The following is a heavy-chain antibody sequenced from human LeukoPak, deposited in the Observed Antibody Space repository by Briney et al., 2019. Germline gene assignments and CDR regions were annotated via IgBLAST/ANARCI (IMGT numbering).Heavy chain of an antibody. J-gene: IGHJ5*02. Sequence: ASVKVSCKASGYTFIRYFMHWVRQAPGQGLEWMGVINPSGGSTSYAQKFQGRVTMTRDTSTSTVYMELSSLRSEDTAVYYCARFQSNTWHCNWFDPWGQGTLVTVSS. CDR1: GYTFIRYF. CDR2: INPSGGST. V-gene: IGHV1-46*01. CDR3: ARFQSNTWHCNWFDP. D-gene: IGHD2-2*02.